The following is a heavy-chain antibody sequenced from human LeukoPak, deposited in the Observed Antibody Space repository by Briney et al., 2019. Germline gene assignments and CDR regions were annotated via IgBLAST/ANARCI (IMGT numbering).Heavy chain of an antibody. CDR1: GFTFSSYA. Sequence: GGSLRLSCAASGFTFSSYAMSWVRQAPGKGLERVSAISGSGGSTYYADSVKGRFTISRDNSKNTLYLQMNSLRAEDTAVYYCAVIVVVPAAADAFDIWGQGTMVTVSS. D-gene: IGHD2-2*01. CDR2: ISGSGGST. V-gene: IGHV3-23*01. J-gene: IGHJ3*02. CDR3: AVIVVVPAAADAFDI.